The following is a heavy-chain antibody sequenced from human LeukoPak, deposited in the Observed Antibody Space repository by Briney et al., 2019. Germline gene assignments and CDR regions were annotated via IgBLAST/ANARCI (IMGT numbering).Heavy chain of an antibody. V-gene: IGHV3-21*01. CDR3: ARRSGYSYGYDY. CDR2: ITSSSRYI. Sequence: PGGSLRLSCAVSGFTFSSYNMNWVRQAPGKGLEWVSSITSSSRYIYYADSAKGRFTISRDNSKNTLYLQMGSLRAEDMAVYYCARRSGYSYGYDYWGQGTLVTVSS. D-gene: IGHD5-18*01. CDR1: GFTFSSYN. J-gene: IGHJ4*02.